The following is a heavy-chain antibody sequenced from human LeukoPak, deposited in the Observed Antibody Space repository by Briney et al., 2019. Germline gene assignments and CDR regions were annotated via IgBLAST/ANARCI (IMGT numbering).Heavy chain of an antibody. J-gene: IGHJ4*02. D-gene: IGHD3-22*01. Sequence: GGSLRLSCAASGFTFSSYAMSWVRQAPGKGLEWVSGISGSGDNTYYADPVKGRFTISRDNSKNTLYVQVNSLGTEDTAAYYCAKGSYYDSSGSFYFDYWGQGTLVTVSS. CDR2: ISGSGDNT. V-gene: IGHV3-23*01. CDR1: GFTFSSYA. CDR3: AKGSYYDSSGSFYFDY.